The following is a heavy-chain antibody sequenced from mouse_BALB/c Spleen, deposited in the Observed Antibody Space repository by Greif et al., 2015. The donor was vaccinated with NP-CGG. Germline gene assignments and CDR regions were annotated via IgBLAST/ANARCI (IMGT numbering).Heavy chain of an antibody. Sequence: VQRVESGPELVKPGASVKISCKASGYTFTDYYINWVNQKPGQGLEWIGWIYPGSGNTKYNEKFKGKATSTVDTSSSTAYMQFSSLTSEDTAVYFCARRTGTEAMDYWGQGTSVTVSS. CDR3: ARRTGTEAMDY. CDR2: IYPGSGNT. V-gene: IGHV1-84*02. D-gene: IGHD4-1*01. CDR1: GYTFTDYY. J-gene: IGHJ4*01.